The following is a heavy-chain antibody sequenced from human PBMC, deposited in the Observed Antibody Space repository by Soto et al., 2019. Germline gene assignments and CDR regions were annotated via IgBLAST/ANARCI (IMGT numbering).Heavy chain of an antibody. CDR3: AGSAARPLYYYYGMDV. Sequence: ASVKVSCKASGYTFTSYGISWVRQAPGQGLEWMGWISAYNGNTNYAQKLQGRVTMTTDTSTSTAYMELRSLRSDDTAVYYCAGSAARPLYYYYGMDVWGQGTTVTVSS. CDR2: ISAYNGNT. J-gene: IGHJ6*02. CDR1: GYTFTSYG. V-gene: IGHV1-18*01. D-gene: IGHD6-6*01.